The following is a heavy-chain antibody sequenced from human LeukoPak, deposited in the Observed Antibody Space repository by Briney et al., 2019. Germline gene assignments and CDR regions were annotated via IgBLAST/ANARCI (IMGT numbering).Heavy chain of an antibody. CDR1: GFTFSSYG. V-gene: IGHV3-30*18. J-gene: IGHJ4*02. Sequence: PGRSLRLSCAASGFTFSSYGMHWVRQAPGKGLEWVAAISYDGSNKYYADSVKGRFTISRDNSKNTLYLQMNSLRAEDTAVYYCAKWVHYYDSSGYSSFDYWGQGSLVTVSS. CDR2: ISYDGSNK. CDR3: AKWVHYYDSSGYSSFDY. D-gene: IGHD3-22*01.